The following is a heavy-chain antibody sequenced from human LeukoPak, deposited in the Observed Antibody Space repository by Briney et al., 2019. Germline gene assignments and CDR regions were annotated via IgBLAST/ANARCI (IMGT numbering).Heavy chain of an antibody. CDR3: AKEPAAKRYFDY. CDR1: GFTFSGYT. V-gene: IGHV3-23*01. CDR2: ISGSGGST. J-gene: IGHJ4*03. D-gene: IGHD2-2*01. Sequence: GGSLRLSCAASGFTFSGYTMNWVRQAPGKGLEWVSDISGSGGSTNYADSVKGRFTISRDNFKNTVYLQMNSLRVEDTAVYYCAKEPAAKRYFDYWGQGTLVTVSS.